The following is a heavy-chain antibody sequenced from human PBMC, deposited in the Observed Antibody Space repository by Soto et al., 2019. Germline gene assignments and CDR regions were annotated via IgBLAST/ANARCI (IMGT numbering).Heavy chain of an antibody. Sequence: QLQLQESGSGLVKPSQTLSLTCAVSGGSISSGGYSWSWIRQPPGKGLEWIGYIYHSGSTYYNPFLESRVTISVERSKPQFSLKLSSVTAAATAVYYCAGGSGSYYYWGQGTLVTVSS. D-gene: IGHD3-10*01. CDR2: IYHSGST. J-gene: IGHJ4*02. CDR3: AGGSGSYYY. V-gene: IGHV4-30-2*01. CDR1: GGSISSGGYS.